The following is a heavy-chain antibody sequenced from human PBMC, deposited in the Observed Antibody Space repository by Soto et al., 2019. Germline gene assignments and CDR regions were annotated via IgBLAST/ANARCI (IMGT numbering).Heavy chain of an antibody. V-gene: IGHV3-30*03. CDR3: ARAFDYGGNTLDF. J-gene: IGHJ4*02. CDR1: GFTFSSYG. Sequence: QVQLVESGGGVVQPGRSLRLSCAASGFTFSSYGMHWVRQAPGKGLEWVAVISSDGSNKYYADSVKGRFTISRDSSKNTLYLHMNSLRAEDTAVYYCARAFDYGGNTLDFWGKGTLVTVSS. CDR2: ISSDGSNK. D-gene: IGHD4-17*01.